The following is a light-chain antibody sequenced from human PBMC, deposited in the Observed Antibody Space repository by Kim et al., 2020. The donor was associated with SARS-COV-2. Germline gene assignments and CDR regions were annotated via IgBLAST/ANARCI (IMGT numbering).Light chain of an antibody. J-gene: IGKJ4*01. Sequence: GERAALSCRASRSFRGNLDWYQQKHGQAPRLLIFGASTRATGIPARFSGSGFGTEFTLTISSLQSEDFAVYYCQQYNNWPLLTFGGGTKVDIK. CDR1: RSFRGN. V-gene: IGKV3-15*01. CDR3: QQYNNWPLLT. CDR2: GAS.